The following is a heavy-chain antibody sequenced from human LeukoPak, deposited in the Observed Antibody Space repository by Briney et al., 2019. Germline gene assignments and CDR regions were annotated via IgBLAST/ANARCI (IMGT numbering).Heavy chain of an antibody. CDR2: IIPIFGTA. Sequence: SVKVSCKASGGTFSSYAISWVRQAPGQGLEWMGGIIPIFGTANYAQKFQGRVTITADGSTSTAYMELSSLRSEDTAVYYCARDFAQWLENWFDPWGQGTLVTVSS. J-gene: IGHJ5*02. CDR1: GGTFSSYA. D-gene: IGHD6-19*01. CDR3: ARDFAQWLENWFDP. V-gene: IGHV1-69*01.